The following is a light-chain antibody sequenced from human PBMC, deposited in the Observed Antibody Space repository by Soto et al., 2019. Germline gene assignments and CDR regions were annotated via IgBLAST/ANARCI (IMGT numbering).Light chain of an antibody. Sequence: DIQMTQSPSSLSASVGDRITITCRASQSVSNFLVWYQQKPGKAPNLLIHSASTLQSGVPSRFSGSGSGTDFTLTIISLQPDDVATYYCQQSFSSPPITFGQGTRLEIK. CDR3: QQSFSSPPIT. V-gene: IGKV1-39*01. J-gene: IGKJ5*01. CDR2: SAS. CDR1: QSVSNF.